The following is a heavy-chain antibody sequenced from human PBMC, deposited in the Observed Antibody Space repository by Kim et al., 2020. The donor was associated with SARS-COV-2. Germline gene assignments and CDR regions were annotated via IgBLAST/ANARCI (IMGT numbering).Heavy chain of an antibody. Sequence: GGSLRLSCAASGFTFSSHAMSWVRQAPGKGLEWVSVISGDGDSIYYADSVKGRFSISRDNSKNTLYLQMSSLGAEDTALYYCAPGVVVAVRFDYWGQGT. D-gene: IGHD2-15*01. CDR1: GFTFSSHA. CDR2: ISGDGDSI. CDR3: APGVVVAVRFDY. J-gene: IGHJ4*02. V-gene: IGHV3-23*01.